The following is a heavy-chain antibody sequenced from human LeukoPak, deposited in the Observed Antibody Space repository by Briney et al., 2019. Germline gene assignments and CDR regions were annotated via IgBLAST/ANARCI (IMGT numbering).Heavy chain of an antibody. CDR3: GRDPQGGRLGEFSGGSVVFDI. V-gene: IGHV1-18*01. Sequence: ASVKVSCKASGFTFTSSAMQWVRQAPGQGLEWMGWISAQDGTTNYALKLQDRVTMTTDTSTSTAYMELGSLRSDDTAVYYCGRDPQGGRLGEFSGGSVVFDIWGQGKMVTV. J-gene: IGHJ3*02. CDR2: ISAQDGTT. D-gene: IGHD3-16*02. CDR1: GFTFTSSA.